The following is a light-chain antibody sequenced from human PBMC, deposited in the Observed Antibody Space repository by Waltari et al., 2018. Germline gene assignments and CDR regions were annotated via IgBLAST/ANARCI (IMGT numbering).Light chain of an antibody. CDR1: QSISSN. CDR3: QQYNNWPPWT. J-gene: IGKJ1*01. Sequence: EIVMTQSPATLSVSPGDRATLSCRASQSISSNLAWYQQKPGQAPRLLIYGASTRATGIPARISGSGSGKDFTLTISSLQSEDFAVYYCQQYNNWPPWTFGQGTKVEIK. V-gene: IGKV3-15*01. CDR2: GAS.